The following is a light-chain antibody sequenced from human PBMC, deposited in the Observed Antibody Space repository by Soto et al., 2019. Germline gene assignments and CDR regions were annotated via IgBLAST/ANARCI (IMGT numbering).Light chain of an antibody. Sequence: QSVLTQPASVSGSPGQSITISCTGTSSDVGAYDYVSWYQQHPRKAPKLMIYDVSDRPSEVSNRFPGSKSGNTASLTISGLQAEDEADYYCSSYTSTSTLVFGGGTKLTVL. CDR3: SSYTSTSTLV. V-gene: IGLV2-14*01. CDR2: DVS. J-gene: IGLJ2*01. CDR1: SSDVGAYDY.